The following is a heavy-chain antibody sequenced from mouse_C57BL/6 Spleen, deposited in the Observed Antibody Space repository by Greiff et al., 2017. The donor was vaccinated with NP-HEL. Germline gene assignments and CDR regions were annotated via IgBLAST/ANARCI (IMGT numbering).Heavy chain of an antibody. CDR2: IYPGSGNT. D-gene: IGHD2-4*01. Sequence: VKLQQSGPELVKPGASVKISCKASGYSFTSYYIHWVKQRPGQGLEWIGWIYPGSGNTKYNEKFKGKATLTADTSSSTAYMQLSSLTSEDSAVYYCAREDDYPYYFDYWGQGTTLTVSS. CDR1: GYSFTSYY. CDR3: AREDDYPYYFDY. V-gene: IGHV1-66*01. J-gene: IGHJ2*01.